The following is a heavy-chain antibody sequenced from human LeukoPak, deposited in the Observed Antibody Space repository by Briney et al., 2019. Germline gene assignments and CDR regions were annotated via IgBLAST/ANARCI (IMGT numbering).Heavy chain of an antibody. CDR3: ARVSGYEFDY. J-gene: IGHJ4*02. Sequence: ASVKVSCKASGYTFTSYGISWVRQAPGQGLEWMGWMNPNSGNTGYAQKFQGRVTMTRNTSISTVYMELSSLRSEDTAVYYCARVSGYEFDYWGQGTLVTVSS. CDR1: GYTFTSYG. V-gene: IGHV1-8*02. CDR2: MNPNSGNT. D-gene: IGHD5-12*01.